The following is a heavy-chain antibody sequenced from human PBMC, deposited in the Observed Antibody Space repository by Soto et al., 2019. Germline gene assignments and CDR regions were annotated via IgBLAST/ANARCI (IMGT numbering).Heavy chain of an antibody. CDR2: ISAYNGNT. CDR3: ARSGRLWSRHYYYGMDV. CDR1: GYTFPSYG. Sequence: ASVKVSCKASGYTFPSYGISWVRQAPGQGLEWMGWISAYNGNTNYAQKLQGRVTMTTDTSTSTAYMELRSLRSDDTAVYYCARSGRLWSRHYYYGMDVWGQGTTVTVSS. J-gene: IGHJ6*02. V-gene: IGHV1-18*01. D-gene: IGHD3-10*01.